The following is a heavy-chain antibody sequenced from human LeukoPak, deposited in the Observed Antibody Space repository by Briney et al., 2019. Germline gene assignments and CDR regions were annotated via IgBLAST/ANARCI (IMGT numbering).Heavy chain of an antibody. CDR3: ARGREWEPKVFDY. J-gene: IGHJ4*02. CDR2: IYYSGST. Sequence: SQTLSLTCAVSGGSISSGGYYWSWIRQPPGKGLEWIGYIYYSGSTNYNPSLKSRVTISVDTSKNQFSLKLSSVTAADTAVYYCARGREWEPKVFDYWGQGTLVTVSS. V-gene: IGHV4-61*08. D-gene: IGHD1-26*01. CDR1: GGSISSGGYY.